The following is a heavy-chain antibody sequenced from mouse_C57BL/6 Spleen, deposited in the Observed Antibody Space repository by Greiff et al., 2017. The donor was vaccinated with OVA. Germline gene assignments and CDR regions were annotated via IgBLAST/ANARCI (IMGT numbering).Heavy chain of an antibody. D-gene: IGHD1-1*01. CDR3: ARGGGYGSSPLDY. CDR2: IYPGDGDT. CDR1: GYAFSSYW. J-gene: IGHJ2*01. Sequence: VKLMESGAELVKPGASVKISCKASGYAFSSYWMNWVKQRPGKGLEWIGQIYPGDGDTNYNGKFKGKATLTADKSSSTAYIQLSSLTSEDSAVYFCARGGGYGSSPLDYWGQGTTLTVSS. V-gene: IGHV1-80*01.